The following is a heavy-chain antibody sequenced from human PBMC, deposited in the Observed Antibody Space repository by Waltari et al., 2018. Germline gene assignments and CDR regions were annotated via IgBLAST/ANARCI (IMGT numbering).Heavy chain of an antibody. CDR3: ATIAAAGNNWFDP. Sequence: KVSCKASGYTFTSYGISWVRQAPGQGLEWMGWISAYNGNTNYAQKLQGRVTMTTDTSTSTAYMELRSLRSDDTAVYYCATIAAAGNNWFDPWGQGTLVTVSS. D-gene: IGHD6-13*01. V-gene: IGHV1-18*04. CDR2: ISAYNGNT. CDR1: GYTFTSYG. J-gene: IGHJ5*02.